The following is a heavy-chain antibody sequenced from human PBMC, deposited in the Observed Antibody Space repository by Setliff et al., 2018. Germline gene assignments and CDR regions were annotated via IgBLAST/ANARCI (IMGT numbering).Heavy chain of an antibody. CDR2: ISAYNGNT. CDR1: GYTFTSYG. V-gene: IGHV1-18*01. Sequence: EASVKVSCKASGYTFTSYGISWVRQAPGQGLEWMGWISAYNGNTQYAQKFQGRVTVTTDTSTTTAYMELRSLRSDDTAVYYCARERIYDGLNYNGMDVWGQGTTVTVSS. CDR3: ARERIYDGLNYNGMDV. D-gene: IGHD3-3*01. J-gene: IGHJ6*01.